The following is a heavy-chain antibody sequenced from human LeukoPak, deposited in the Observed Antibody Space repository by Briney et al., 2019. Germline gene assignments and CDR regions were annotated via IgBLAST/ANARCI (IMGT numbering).Heavy chain of an antibody. Sequence: SETLPLTCSVSGDSISNYYWSWIRQPAGKGLEWIGRIYSSGSTDYNPSLKSRVSMSVDTSKNQFSLKLNSVTAADTAVYYCARGVAAPRREGSNWFDPWGQGTLVTVSS. J-gene: IGHJ5*02. D-gene: IGHD6-25*01. CDR2: IYSSGST. CDR3: ARGVAAPRREGSNWFDP. V-gene: IGHV4-4*07. CDR1: GDSISNYY.